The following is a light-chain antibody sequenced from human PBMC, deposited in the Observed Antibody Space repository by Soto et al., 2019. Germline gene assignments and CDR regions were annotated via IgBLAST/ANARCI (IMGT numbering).Light chain of an antibody. Sequence: EIVLTQSTGTLSLSPGERATLSCRASQSVSSSYLAWYQQNPGQAPRLLIYGTSTRATGIPDRFSGSGSGTDFTLTINKLEPEDFAVYYCQQYNDSPRIIFGQGTRLEIK. CDR2: GTS. CDR1: QSVSSSY. V-gene: IGKV3-20*01. J-gene: IGKJ5*01. CDR3: QQYNDSPRII.